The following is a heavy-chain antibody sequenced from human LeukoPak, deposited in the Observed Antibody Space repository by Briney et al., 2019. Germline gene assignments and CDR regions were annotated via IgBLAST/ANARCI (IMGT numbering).Heavy chain of an antibody. CDR2: IYSTGTT. CDR3: ARVRGGMGLSVTAVYWFDP. D-gene: IGHD2-21*02. CDR1: GFSVSNMY. V-gene: IGHV3-53*01. Sequence: GGFLRLSCAASGFSVSNMYMSWVRQAPRKGLEWVSVIYSTGTTYYADSVKGRFTISRDTSNNTVYLQMNNLRAADTAVYYCARVRGGMGLSVTAVYWFDPWGQGTLVTVSS. J-gene: IGHJ5*02.